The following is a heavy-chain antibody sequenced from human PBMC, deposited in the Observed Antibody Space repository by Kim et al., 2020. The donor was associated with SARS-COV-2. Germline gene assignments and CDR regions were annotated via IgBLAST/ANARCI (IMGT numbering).Heavy chain of an antibody. Sequence: GESLKISCKGSGYSFTSYWIGWVRQMPGKGLEWMGIIYPGDSDTRYSPSFQGQVTISADKSISTAYLQWSSLKASDTAMYYCARHSELRFLEWSPRDYYYGMDVWGQGTTVTVSS. J-gene: IGHJ6*02. CDR1: GYSFTSYW. V-gene: IGHV5-51*01. CDR3: ARHSELRFLEWSPRDYYYGMDV. D-gene: IGHD3-3*01. CDR2: IYPGDSDT.